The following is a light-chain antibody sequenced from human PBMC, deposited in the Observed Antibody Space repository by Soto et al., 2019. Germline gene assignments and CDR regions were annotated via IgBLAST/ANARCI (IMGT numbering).Light chain of an antibody. J-gene: IGKJ3*01. Sequence: EMVMTQSPATLSVSPGERATLSCRASQSVSSNLAWYQQKPGQAPRLLIYGASTRATGIPARFRGSGSGTEFTLTISSLQSEDFALYYCQQYNDWPVTFGPGTKVDIK. CDR3: QQYNDWPVT. CDR1: QSVSSN. CDR2: GAS. V-gene: IGKV3-15*01.